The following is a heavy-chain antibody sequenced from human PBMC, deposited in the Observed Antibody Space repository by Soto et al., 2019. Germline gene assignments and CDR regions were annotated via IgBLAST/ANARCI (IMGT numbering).Heavy chain of an antibody. CDR3: ARGRYYDSSGYYTIRYYFDY. Sequence: GSLRLSCAASGFTFSSYWMSWVRQAPGKGLEWVANIKQDGSEKYYVDSVKGRFTISRDNAKNSLYLQMNSLRAEDTAVYYCARGRYYDSSGYYTIRYYFDYWGQGTLVTVSS. CDR1: GFTFSSYW. D-gene: IGHD3-22*01. V-gene: IGHV3-7*05. CDR2: IKQDGSEK. J-gene: IGHJ4*02.